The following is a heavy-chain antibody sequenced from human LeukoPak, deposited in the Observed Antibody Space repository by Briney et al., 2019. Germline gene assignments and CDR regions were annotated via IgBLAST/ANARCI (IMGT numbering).Heavy chain of an antibody. CDR3: ASARQRHCTNGVCPSLTDS. CDR1: GGTFSSYA. CDR2: IIPGLGIS. J-gene: IGHJ4*02. D-gene: IGHD2-8*01. Sequence: SVKVSCKASGGTFSSYAINWVRQAPGQGHEWMGRIIPGLGISNYAQKFQGRVRITADKSTSTTYMELSSLRSEDTAVYYCASARQRHCTNGVCPSLTDSWGQGTLVTVSS. V-gene: IGHV1-69*04.